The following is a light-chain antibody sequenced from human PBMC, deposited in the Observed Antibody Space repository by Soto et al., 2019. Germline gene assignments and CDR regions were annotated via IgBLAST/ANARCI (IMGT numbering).Light chain of an antibody. Sequence: EIVLTQSPGTLSLSPGERATLSCRASQSVSNNYLAWYQQKPGQAPMLLIYGASNRATGIPDRFSGSGSGTDFNLTISRLEPEDVAVYYCQQYGSSGTFGQGTKVEIK. V-gene: IGKV3-20*01. CDR1: QSVSNNY. J-gene: IGKJ1*01. CDR2: GAS. CDR3: QQYGSSGT.